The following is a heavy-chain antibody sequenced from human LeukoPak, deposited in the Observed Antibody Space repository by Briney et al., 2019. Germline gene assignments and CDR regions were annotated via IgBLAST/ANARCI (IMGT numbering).Heavy chain of an antibody. CDR3: ASGSGDKGPHWFDP. Sequence: SETLSLTCTVSGGSISNYYWSWIRQPPGKGLEWIGYIYYSGNTNYNPSLKSRVTISVDTSKKQFSLKLSSVTVADTAVYFCASGSGDKGPHWFDPWGQGTLVTVSS. CDR2: IYYSGNT. V-gene: IGHV4-59*01. J-gene: IGHJ5*02. CDR1: GGSISNYY. D-gene: IGHD2-21*02.